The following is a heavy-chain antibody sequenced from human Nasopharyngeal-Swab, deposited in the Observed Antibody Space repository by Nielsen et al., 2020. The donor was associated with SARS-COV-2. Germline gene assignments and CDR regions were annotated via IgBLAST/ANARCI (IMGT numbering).Heavy chain of an antibody. CDR3: ARGLPAVAEYFDY. D-gene: IGHD6-19*01. J-gene: IGHJ4*02. CDR2: ISYDGSNK. CDR1: GFTFSSYA. Sequence: GESLKISCAASGFTFSSYAMHWVRRAPGKGLEWVAVISYDGSNKYYADSVKGRFTISRDNSKNTLYLQMNSLRAEDTAVYYCARGLPAVAEYFDYWGQGTLVTVSS. V-gene: IGHV3-30-3*01.